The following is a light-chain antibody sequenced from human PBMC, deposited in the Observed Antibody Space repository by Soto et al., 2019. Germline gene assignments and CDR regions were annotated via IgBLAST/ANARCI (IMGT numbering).Light chain of an antibody. CDR1: QSVSSTY. J-gene: IGKJ1*01. CDR2: GAS. Sequence: EIVLTQSPGTLSLSPGERATLSCRASQSVSSTYLAWYQQRPGQAPRLLFYGASSRATGIPDRFSGSGSGTDFTLTISRLEPEDFAVYYCQQYNNWWTFGQGTKVDIK. V-gene: IGKV3-20*01. CDR3: QQYNNWWT.